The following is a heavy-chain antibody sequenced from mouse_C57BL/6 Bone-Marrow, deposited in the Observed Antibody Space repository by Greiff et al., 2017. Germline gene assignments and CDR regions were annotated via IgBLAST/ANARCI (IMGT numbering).Heavy chain of an antibody. D-gene: IGHD2-3*01. CDR2: ISDGGSYT. V-gene: IGHV5-4*01. CDR1: GFTFSSYA. Sequence: EVQLVESGGGLVKPGGSLKLSCAASGFTFSSYAMSWVRQTPEKRLEWVATISDGGSYTYYPDNVKGRFTISRDNAKNNLYLQMSHLKSEDTAMYYCARDGRWLLPSWFAYWGQGTLVTVSA. CDR3: ARDGRWLLPSWFAY. J-gene: IGHJ3*01.